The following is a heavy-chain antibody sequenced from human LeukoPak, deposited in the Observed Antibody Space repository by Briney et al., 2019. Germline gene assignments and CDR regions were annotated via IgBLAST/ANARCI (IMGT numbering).Heavy chain of an antibody. J-gene: IGHJ4*02. Sequence: GGSLRLSCTASGFTFSSYWMHWVRQAPGKGLVWVSRINTGGSNTYYADSVKGRFTISRDNAKNTLYLQMNSLRAEDTAVYYCATGGTTGSFDYWGQETLVTVSS. D-gene: IGHD1-1*01. CDR3: ATGGTTGSFDY. CDR1: GFTFSSYW. V-gene: IGHV3-74*01. CDR2: INTGGSNT.